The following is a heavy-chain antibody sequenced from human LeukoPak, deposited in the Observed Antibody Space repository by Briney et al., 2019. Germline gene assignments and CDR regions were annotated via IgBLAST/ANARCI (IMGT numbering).Heavy chain of an antibody. Sequence: GSLRLSCAASGFTFRNYWMHWVRQAPGKGLVWVSHIHSDGSSTSYADSVQGRFTISRDNAKNTLYLQMNSLRAEDTAVYYCARHNYGYYYWGQGSLVTVSS. D-gene: IGHD3-10*01. J-gene: IGHJ4*02. CDR3: ARHNYGYYY. V-gene: IGHV3-74*01. CDR1: GFTFRNYW. CDR2: IHSDGSST.